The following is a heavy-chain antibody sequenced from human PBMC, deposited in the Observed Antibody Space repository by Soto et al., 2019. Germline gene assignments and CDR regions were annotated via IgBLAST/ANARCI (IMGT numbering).Heavy chain of an antibody. D-gene: IGHD3-10*01. CDR1: GGTFSSYT. CDR2: IIPILGIA. CDR3: ARDYRRTWFGKPTKYYFDY. V-gene: IGHV1-69*04. J-gene: IGHJ4*02. Sequence: SVKVSCKASGGTFSSYTISCVRQAPGQGLEWMGRIIPILGIANYAQKFQGRVTITADKSTSTAYMELSSLRSEDTAVYYCARDYRRTWFGKPTKYYFDYWGQGTLVTVSS.